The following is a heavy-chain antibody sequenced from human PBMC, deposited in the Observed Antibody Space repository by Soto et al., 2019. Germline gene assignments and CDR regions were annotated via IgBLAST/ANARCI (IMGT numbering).Heavy chain of an antibody. CDR2: IYWADDK. D-gene: IGHD6-19*01. V-gene: IGHV2-5*02. J-gene: IGHJ5*02. CDR1: VFSPSSSGVG. Sequence: QITLKESGPTLVKPTQTLTLTCTFSVFSPSSSGVGVGWIRQPPGTALVWLALIYWADDKRYSPSLKTRLTTTKDNSKNQVVPTMTNMHPVDTATYYCAHRRTEVAGTEWFDPWGQGTLVTVSS. CDR3: AHRRTEVAGTEWFDP.